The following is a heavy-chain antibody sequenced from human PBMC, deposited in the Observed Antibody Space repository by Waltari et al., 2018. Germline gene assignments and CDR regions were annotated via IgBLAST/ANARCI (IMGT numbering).Heavy chain of an antibody. Sequence: QVQLVESGGGVVQPGGSLRLSCAASGFTFSGYGLHWVRQAPGKVLVCVAFITFDGTNKYYADSVKGRFTISRDNPKNTMFLQMNSLRPDDTAIYYCASIFAGTAVTTIQPIDIWGQGTMVTVSS. D-gene: IGHD4-17*01. CDR2: ITFDGTNK. V-gene: IGHV3-30*02. CDR1: GFTFSGYG. J-gene: IGHJ3*02. CDR3: ASIFAGTAVTTIQPIDI.